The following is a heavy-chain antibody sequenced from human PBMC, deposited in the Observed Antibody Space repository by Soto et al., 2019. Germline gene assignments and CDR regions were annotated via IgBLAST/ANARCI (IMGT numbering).Heavy chain of an antibody. V-gene: IGHV1-69*06. CDR1: GGTFNSYI. CDR3: ARGLDQPPVGLYFDN. Sequence: QVQLVQSGAEVKKPGSSVKVSCKASGGTFNSYIVNWVRQAPGQGLEWMGGIMPVFGTAKYAQKFQDRVTITADKSTSTAYMELRGLKFEDTAVYYCARGLDQPPVGLYFDNWGQGTLVTVTS. CDR2: IMPVFGTA. J-gene: IGHJ4*02. D-gene: IGHD1-26*01.